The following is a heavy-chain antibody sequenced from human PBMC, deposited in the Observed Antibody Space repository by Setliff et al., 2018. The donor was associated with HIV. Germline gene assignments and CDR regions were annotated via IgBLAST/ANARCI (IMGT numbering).Heavy chain of an antibody. Sequence: GASVKVSCKAAGYSFAAYYIHWVRQAPGQGLEWMGWINPNSGGTNYAQKFQGRVTLTRDTSISTANMELSGLRSDDTAVYYCARARGIIIPYHYYMDVWGKGTTVTVSS. CDR2: INPNSGGT. V-gene: IGHV1-2*02. CDR1: GYSFAAYY. CDR3: ARARGIIIPYHYYMDV. D-gene: IGHD3-10*01. J-gene: IGHJ6*03.